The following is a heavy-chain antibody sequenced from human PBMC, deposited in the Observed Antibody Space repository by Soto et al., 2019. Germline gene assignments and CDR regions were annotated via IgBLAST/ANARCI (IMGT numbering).Heavy chain of an antibody. D-gene: IGHD5-12*01. V-gene: IGHV3-33*01. CDR2: IWYDGSNK. Sequence: QVQLVESGGGVVQPGRSLRLSCAASGFTFSSYGMHWVRQAPGKGLEWVAVIWYDGSNKYYADSVKGRFTISRDNSKNTLYMQMNSLRAEDTAVYYCARDGLEWGRGYSGYGPGKANPASYSYYGMDVWGQGTTVTVSS. CDR3: ARDGLEWGRGYSGYGPGKANPASYSYYGMDV. J-gene: IGHJ6*02. CDR1: GFTFSSYG.